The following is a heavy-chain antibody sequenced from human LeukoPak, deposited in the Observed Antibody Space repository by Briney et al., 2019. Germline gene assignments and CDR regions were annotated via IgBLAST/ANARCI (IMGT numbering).Heavy chain of an antibody. CDR2: IIPIFGTA. CDR3: ASQIVATGGNWFDP. V-gene: IGHV1-69*13. J-gene: IGHJ5*02. Sequence: GASVKVSYKASGGTFSSYAISWVRQAPGQGLEWMGGIIPIFGTANYAQKFQGRVTITADESTSTAYMELSSLRSEDTAVYYCASQIVATGGNWFDPWGQGTLVTVSS. CDR1: GGTFSSYA. D-gene: IGHD5-12*01.